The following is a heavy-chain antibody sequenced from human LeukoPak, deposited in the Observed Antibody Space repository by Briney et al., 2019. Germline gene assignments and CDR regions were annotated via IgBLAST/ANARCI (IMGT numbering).Heavy chain of an antibody. Sequence: GGSLRLSCAASGFTFSSYVMHWVRQAPGKGLEWVAVIWYDGSNKYYADSVKGRFTISRGNSKNTLYLQMNSLRAEDTAVYYCARGYGDYDGDYWGQGTLVTVSS. CDR1: GFTFSSYV. CDR3: ARGYGDYDGDY. D-gene: IGHD4-17*01. V-gene: IGHV3-33*01. CDR2: IWYDGSNK. J-gene: IGHJ4*02.